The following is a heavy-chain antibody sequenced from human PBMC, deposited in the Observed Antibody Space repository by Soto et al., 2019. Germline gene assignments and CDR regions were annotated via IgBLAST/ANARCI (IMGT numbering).Heavy chain of an antibody. V-gene: IGHV3-11*04. Sequence: GGSLRLSCAASGFTFSAYYMSGIRQAPGKGLEWISYISSSGSNIHYADSVKGRFTISRDNAKNSLYLQMNSLRAEDTAVYYCARGRYRGVSDKRYYGVDVWGRGTTVPVSS. D-gene: IGHD3-16*02. CDR1: GFTFSAYY. J-gene: IGHJ6*02. CDR3: ARGRYRGVSDKRYYGVDV. CDR2: ISSSGSNI.